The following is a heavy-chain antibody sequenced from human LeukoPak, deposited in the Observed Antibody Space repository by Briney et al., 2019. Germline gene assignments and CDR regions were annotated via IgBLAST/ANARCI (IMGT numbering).Heavy chain of an antibody. CDR1: AFTFSNYA. CDR2: ISSSSSYI. V-gene: IGHV3-21*01. D-gene: IGHD3-22*01. Sequence: PGGSLRLSCAASAFTFSNYAMSWVRQAPGKGLEWVSSISSSSSYIYYADSVKGRFTISRDNAKNSLYLQMNSLRAEGTAVYYCARGGYYYDSSGYFHDAFDIWGQGTMVTVSS. CDR3: ARGGYYYDSSGYFHDAFDI. J-gene: IGHJ3*02.